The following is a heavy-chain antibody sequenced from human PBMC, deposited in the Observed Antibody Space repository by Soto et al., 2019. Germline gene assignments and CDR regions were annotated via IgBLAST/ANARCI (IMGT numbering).Heavy chain of an antibody. CDR1: GYTFNSYG. CDR3: ARESPPADY. J-gene: IGHJ4*02. V-gene: IGHV1-18*01. Sequence: QVQLVQSGAEVKKPGASVKVSCKASGYTFNSYGISWVRQAPGQGREWMGWISAYNDNTNYAQNRQGRVSMTADTSTSRAYMELRSLRSDDTAVYYCARESPPADYWGQGTLVTVSS. CDR2: ISAYNDNT.